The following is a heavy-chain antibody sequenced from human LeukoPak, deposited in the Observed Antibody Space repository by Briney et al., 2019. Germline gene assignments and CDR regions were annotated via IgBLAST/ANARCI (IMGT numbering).Heavy chain of an antibody. CDR3: ARHAGADSSSWYYFDY. D-gene: IGHD6-13*01. V-gene: IGHV4-59*08. CDR1: GGSISNSY. CDR2: IYYRGNT. Sequence: SETLSLTCTVSGGSISNSYWSWIRQPPGKGLEWIGYIYYRGNTNHNLSLKSRVTISVDTSKNQFSLKLSSVTAADTAVYYCARHAGADSSSWYYFDYWGQGTLVTVSS. J-gene: IGHJ4*02.